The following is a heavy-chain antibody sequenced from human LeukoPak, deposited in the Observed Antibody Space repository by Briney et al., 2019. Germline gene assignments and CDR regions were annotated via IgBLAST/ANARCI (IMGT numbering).Heavy chain of an antibody. V-gene: IGHV3-53*01. CDR3: ARDCGGDCLYGMDV. Sequence: GGSLRLSCAASGFTVSSNYMSWVRQAPGKGLGWVSVIYSGGSTYYADSVKGRFTISRDNSKNTLYLQMNSLRAEDTAVYYCARDCGGDCLYGMDVWGQGTTVTVSS. CDR1: GFTVSSNY. J-gene: IGHJ6*02. D-gene: IGHD2-21*02. CDR2: IYSGGST.